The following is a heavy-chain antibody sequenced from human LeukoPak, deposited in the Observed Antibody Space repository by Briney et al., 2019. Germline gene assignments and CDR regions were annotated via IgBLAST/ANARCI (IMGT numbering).Heavy chain of an antibody. CDR1: GYTFTSYG. J-gene: IGHJ4*02. V-gene: IGHV1-69*04. D-gene: IGHD4-11*01. CDR2: IIPILGIA. Sequence: ASVKVSCKASGYTFTSYGISWVRQAPGQGLEWMGRIIPILGIANYAQKFQGRVTITADKSTSTAYMELSSLRSEDTAVYYCVVSPRTTVSYFDYWGQGTLVTVSS. CDR3: VVSPRTTVSYFDY.